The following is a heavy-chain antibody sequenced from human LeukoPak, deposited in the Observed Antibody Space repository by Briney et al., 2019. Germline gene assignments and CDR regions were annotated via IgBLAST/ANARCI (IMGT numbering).Heavy chain of an antibody. CDR3: AKEAPFILFDP. D-gene: IGHD3-9*01. J-gene: IGHJ5*02. CDR2: ISSSSSYI. CDR1: GFTFSSYS. Sequence: PGGSLRLSCAASGFTFSSYSMNWVRQAPGKGLEWVSSISSSSSYIYYADSVKGRFTISRDNSKNTLYLQMNSLRAEDTALYYCAKEAPFILFDPWGQGTLVTVSS. V-gene: IGHV3-21*04.